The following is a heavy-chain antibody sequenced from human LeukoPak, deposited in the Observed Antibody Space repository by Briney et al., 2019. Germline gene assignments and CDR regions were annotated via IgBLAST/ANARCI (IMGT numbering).Heavy chain of an antibody. J-gene: IGHJ4*02. D-gene: IGHD7-27*01. CDR3: ARGPHWDPHFDY. CDR1: GYTFTSYY. CDR2: INPNSGGT. Sequence: ASVKVSCKASGYTFTSYYMHWVRQAPGQGLEWMGWINPNSGGTNYAQKFQGRVTMTRDTSISTAYMELSRLRSDDTAVYYCARGPHWDPHFDYWGQGTLVTVSS. V-gene: IGHV1-2*02.